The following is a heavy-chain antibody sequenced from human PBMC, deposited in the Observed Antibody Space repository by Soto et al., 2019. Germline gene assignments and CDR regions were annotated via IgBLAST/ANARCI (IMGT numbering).Heavy chain of an antibody. CDR2: INPSGGST. Sequence: GASVKVSCKASGYTFTSYYMHWVRQAPGQGLEWMGIINPSGGSTSYAQKFQGRVTMTRDTSTSTVYMELSSLRSEDTAVYYCARAKPSPTYYYDSSGSAPLPTFDYWGQGTLVTVSS. J-gene: IGHJ4*02. CDR3: ARAKPSPTYYYDSSGSAPLPTFDY. V-gene: IGHV1-46*01. CDR1: GYTFTSYY. D-gene: IGHD3-22*01.